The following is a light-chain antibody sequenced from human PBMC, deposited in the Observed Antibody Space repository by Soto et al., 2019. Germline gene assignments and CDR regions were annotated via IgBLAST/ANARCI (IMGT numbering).Light chain of an antibody. J-gene: IGLJ3*02. CDR1: SSNIGSNT. CDR3: AAWDDSLNGVV. V-gene: IGLV1-44*01. Sequence: QSVLTQPPSASGTPGQRVTISCSGSSSNIGSNTVHWYQQLPGTAPKLLIYSNDQRPSGVPDRFSGSKSGTSASLAISGLQSGDEADYYCAAWDDSLNGVVFGGGTKVTVL. CDR2: SND.